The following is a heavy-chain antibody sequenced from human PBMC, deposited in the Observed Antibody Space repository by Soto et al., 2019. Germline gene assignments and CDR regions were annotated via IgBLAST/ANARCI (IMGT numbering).Heavy chain of an antibody. V-gene: IGHV4-39*01. CDR1: GGSISSSSYY. J-gene: IGHJ5*02. CDR3: ARLSVTRFLEMGWFDP. CDR2: IYYSGST. D-gene: IGHD3-3*01. Sequence: SETLSLTCTVSGGSISSSSYYWGWIRQPPGKGLEWIGSIYYSGSTYYNPSLKSRVTISVDTSKNQFSLKLSSVTAADTAVYYCARLSVTRFLEMGWFDPWGQGTLVTVSS.